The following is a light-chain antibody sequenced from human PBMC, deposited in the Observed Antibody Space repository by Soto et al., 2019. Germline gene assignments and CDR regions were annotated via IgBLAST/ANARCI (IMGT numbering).Light chain of an antibody. V-gene: IGKV3-15*01. J-gene: IGKJ5*01. CDR3: QQYSNWPPIT. CDR2: DTS. Sequence: TVMTQSPGTLSVSLGERATLSFRASQSVSIHLAWYQQKPGQAPRLLIYDTSTRATGIPARFSGSGSGTEFTLTISSLQSEDFAVYYCQQYSNWPPITFGQGTRLEI. CDR1: QSVSIH.